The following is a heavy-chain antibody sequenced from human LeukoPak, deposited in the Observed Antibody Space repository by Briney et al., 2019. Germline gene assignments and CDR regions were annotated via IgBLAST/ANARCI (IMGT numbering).Heavy chain of an antibody. CDR1: GGSISSGDSY. CDR3: ARSVYGTVTGYYPGHFDY. CDR2: MYHSGST. J-gene: IGHJ4*02. V-gene: IGHV4-39*07. Sequence: SETLSLTCTVSGGSISSGDSYWGWIRQPPGKGLEWIGTMYHSGSTYYNPSLKSRVTISGDTSKNQFSLKLTSVTAADTAVYYCARSVYGTVTGYYPGHFDYWGQGTLVTVSS. D-gene: IGHD3-9*01.